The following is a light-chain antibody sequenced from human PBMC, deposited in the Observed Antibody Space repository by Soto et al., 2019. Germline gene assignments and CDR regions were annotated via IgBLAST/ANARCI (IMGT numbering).Light chain of an antibody. Sequence: DIQMTQSPCSLSASVGDRVTITCRASQTISIFLNWYQQKPGKAPKLLIYGASTLQGGVPSRFSGSGSGTDFTLTISRLQPEDLATYYCQQTYITPYTFGQGTKLEIK. CDR3: QQTYITPYT. CDR1: QTISIF. CDR2: GAS. J-gene: IGKJ2*01. V-gene: IGKV1-39*01.